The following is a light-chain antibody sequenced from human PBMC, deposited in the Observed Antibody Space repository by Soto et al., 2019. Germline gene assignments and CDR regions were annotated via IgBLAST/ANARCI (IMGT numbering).Light chain of an antibody. CDR3: SSYAGSSVPVA. Sequence: QSVLTQPHSASGSPGQSVTISCTGASSDVGGYNFVSWYQQHPGKAPKLMIYDVTKRPSGVPDRFSGSKSGNTASLTVSGLQADDEADYYCSSYAGSSVPVAFGGGTKLTVL. V-gene: IGLV2-8*01. CDR1: SSDVGGYNF. CDR2: DVT. J-gene: IGLJ2*01.